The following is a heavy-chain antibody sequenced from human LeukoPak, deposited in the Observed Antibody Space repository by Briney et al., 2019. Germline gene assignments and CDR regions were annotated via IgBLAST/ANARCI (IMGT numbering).Heavy chain of an antibody. Sequence: HPGGSLRLSCAGSGFIFSNYAMSWVRQAPGQGLEWVSSITAIDGRTCYADSVRGRFTISRDNSKNTVYLQLNSLRAGDTAIYYCTKDRRGPAAGTWYFDSWGQGTLVTVSS. CDR3: TKDRRGPAAGTWYFDS. D-gene: IGHD6-13*01. J-gene: IGHJ4*02. CDR2: ITAIDGRT. CDR1: GFIFSNYA. V-gene: IGHV3-23*01.